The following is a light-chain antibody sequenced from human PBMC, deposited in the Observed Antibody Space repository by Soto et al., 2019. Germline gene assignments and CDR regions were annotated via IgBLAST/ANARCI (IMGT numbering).Light chain of an antibody. CDR1: QSVSSSY. V-gene: IGKV3-20*01. J-gene: IGKJ1*01. CDR3: QQYGSSPQT. CDR2: GAS. Sequence: ILLTQSPDTLSLSPGERATLSCRASQSVSSSYLAWYQQKPGQAPRLLIYGASSRATGIPDRFSGSGSGTDFTLIISRLEPEDFAVYYCQQYGSSPQTFGQGTKVDIK.